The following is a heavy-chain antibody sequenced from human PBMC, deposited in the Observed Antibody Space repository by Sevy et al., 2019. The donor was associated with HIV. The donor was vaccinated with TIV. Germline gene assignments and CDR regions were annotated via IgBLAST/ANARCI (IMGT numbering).Heavy chain of an antibody. CDR3: AKRPGLVVNYWYFDL. V-gene: IGHV3-23*01. CDR2: ISGSGGST. J-gene: IGHJ2*01. CDR1: GFTFSGYA. D-gene: IGHD2-15*01. Sequence: GGSLRLSCAASGFTFSGYAMSWVRQAPGKGLEWVSAISGSGGSTYYADSVKGRFTISRDNSKNTLYLQMNSLRAEDTAVYYCAKRPGLVVNYWYFDLWGRGTLVTVSS.